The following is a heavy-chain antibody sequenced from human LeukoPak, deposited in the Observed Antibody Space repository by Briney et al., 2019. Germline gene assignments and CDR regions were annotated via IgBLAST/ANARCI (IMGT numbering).Heavy chain of an antibody. Sequence: GESLKISCKGSGYSFTNYWSGWVRQMPGKGLEWMGILYPADSDTTYSPSLQGQVTISADKSISTAYLQWSSLKASDTAMYYCARRGDRYNHFDYWGQGTLVTVSS. CDR2: LYPADSDT. D-gene: IGHD5-24*01. V-gene: IGHV5-51*01. J-gene: IGHJ4*02. CDR1: GYSFTNYW. CDR3: ARRGDRYNHFDY.